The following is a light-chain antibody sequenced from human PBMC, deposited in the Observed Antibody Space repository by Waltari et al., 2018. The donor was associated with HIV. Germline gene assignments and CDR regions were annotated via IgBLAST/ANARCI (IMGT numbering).Light chain of an antibody. Sequence: EIVLTQSPGTLSVSPGEGITLSCRASQSLTSNYLAWYQQRPGQSPRLIIYGASIRATGVPSKFSGGGSWTDFTLTINRLETEDFAVYYCQQYAYSPFTFGPGTKVDIK. CDR2: GAS. CDR1: QSLTSNY. J-gene: IGKJ3*01. V-gene: IGKV3-20*01. CDR3: QQYAYSPFT.